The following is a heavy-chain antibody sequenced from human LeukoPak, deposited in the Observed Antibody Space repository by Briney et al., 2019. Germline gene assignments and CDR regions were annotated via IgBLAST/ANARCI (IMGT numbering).Heavy chain of an antibody. CDR1: GGSISSGGYY. CDR3: ASFTYYDFWSGYHFDY. Sequence: SETLSLTCTVSGGSISSGGYYWSWIRQPPGKGLEWIGYIYHSGSTYYNPSLKSRVTISVDRSKIQFSLKLSSVTAADTAVYYCASFTYYDFWSGYHFDYWGQGTLVTVSS. CDR2: IYHSGST. V-gene: IGHV4-30-2*01. J-gene: IGHJ4*02. D-gene: IGHD3-3*01.